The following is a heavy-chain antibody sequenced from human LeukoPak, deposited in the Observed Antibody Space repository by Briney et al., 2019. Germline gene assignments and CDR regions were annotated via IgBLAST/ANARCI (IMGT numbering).Heavy chain of an antibody. CDR1: GFTFSIYA. J-gene: IGHJ4*02. CDR3: AKGGPAAIGYFDY. CDR2: ISGSGGTA. V-gene: IGHV3-23*01. Sequence: GGSLRLSCAASGFTFSIYAMSWVRQAPGKELEWVSAISGSGGTAYYADSVKGRFTISRDNSKNTLYLQMNSLRAEDTAVYYCAKGGPAAIGYFDYWGQGTLVTVSS. D-gene: IGHD2-2*02.